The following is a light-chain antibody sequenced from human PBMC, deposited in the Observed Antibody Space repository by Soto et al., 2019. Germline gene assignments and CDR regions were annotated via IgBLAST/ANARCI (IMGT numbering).Light chain of an antibody. CDR2: SNN. CDR3: AAWDDSLSGVV. V-gene: IGLV1-44*01. CDR1: NSNIGINS. J-gene: IGLJ2*01. Sequence: QSVLTQPPSASGTPGQGVTISCSGSNSNIGINSVNWYQQLPGTAPKLLIYSNNKRPSGVPDRFSGSKSGTSASLAISGFQSEDEADYYCAAWDDSLSGVVFGGGTQLTVL.